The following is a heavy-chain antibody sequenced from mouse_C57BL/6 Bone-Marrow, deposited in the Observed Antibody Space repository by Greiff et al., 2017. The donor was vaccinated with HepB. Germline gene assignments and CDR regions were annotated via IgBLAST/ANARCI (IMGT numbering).Heavy chain of an antibody. CDR2: INPGSGGT. J-gene: IGHJ4*01. CDR1: GYAFTNYL. Sequence: VQLQQSGAELVRPGTSVKVSCKASGYAFTNYLIEWVKQRPGQGLEWIGVINPGSGGTNYNEKFKGKATLTADKSSSTAYMQLSSLTSEDSAVYFCASRVYYYGSSYAMDYWGQGTSVTVSS. CDR3: ASRVYYYGSSYAMDY. D-gene: IGHD1-1*01. V-gene: IGHV1-54*01.